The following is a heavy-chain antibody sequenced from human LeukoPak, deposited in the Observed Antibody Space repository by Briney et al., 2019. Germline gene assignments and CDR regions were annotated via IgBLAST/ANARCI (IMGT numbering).Heavy chain of an antibody. CDR2: IYTSGST. CDR3: ARDTYYYDSSGYWADY. V-gene: IGHV4-4*07. CDR1: GGSISSYY. Sequence: SETLSLTCAVSGGSISSYYWSWIRQPAGKGLEWIGRIYTSGSTNYNPSLKSRVTMSVDTSKNQFSLKLSSVTAADTAVYYCARDTYYYDSSGYWADYWGQGTLVTVSS. J-gene: IGHJ4*02. D-gene: IGHD3-22*01.